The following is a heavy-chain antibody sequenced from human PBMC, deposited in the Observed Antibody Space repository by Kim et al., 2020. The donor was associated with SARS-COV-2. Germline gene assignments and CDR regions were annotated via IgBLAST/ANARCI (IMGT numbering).Heavy chain of an antibody. J-gene: IGHJ2*01. CDR2: IKSKTDGGTT. CDR3: TTEAVTIFQVLWYFDL. V-gene: IGHV3-15*01. CDR1: GFTFSNAW. Sequence: GGSLRLSCAASGFTFSNAWMSWVRQAPGKGLEWVGRIKSKTDGGTTDYAAPVKGRFTISRDDSKNTLYLQMNSLKTEDTAVYYCTTEAVTIFQVLWYFDLWGRGTLVTVSS. D-gene: IGHD3-3*01.